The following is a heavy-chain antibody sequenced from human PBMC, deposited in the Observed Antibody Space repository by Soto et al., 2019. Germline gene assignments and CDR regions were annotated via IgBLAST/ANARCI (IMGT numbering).Heavy chain of an antibody. J-gene: IGHJ4*02. CDR2: IYHGGST. D-gene: IGHD5-12*01. CDR3: GSEVDGYGRFDD. V-gene: IGHV4-30-2*01. CDR1: GASVTRDGNC. Sequence: QVQLRESGSGLVKPSQTLSLTCSVSGASVTRDGNCWTWIRQPPGKGLAFVASIYHGGSTFYNPSLRSRVTISLARAKNQFSLELTSVTAADTAVYYAGSEVDGYGRFDDWGQGTLVTVSS.